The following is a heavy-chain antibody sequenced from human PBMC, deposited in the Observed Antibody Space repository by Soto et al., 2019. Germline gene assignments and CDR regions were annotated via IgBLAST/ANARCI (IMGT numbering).Heavy chain of an antibody. CDR3: ARGYDSGYPN. V-gene: IGHV4-59*01. D-gene: IGHD5-12*01. Sequence: PSETLSLTCTVSGGSISSYYWSGIRQPPGKGLEWIGYIYYSGGTNYNPSLKSRVTISVDTSKNQFSLKLSSVTAADTAVYYYARGYDSGYPNWGQGTLVTVSS. CDR2: IYYSGGT. J-gene: IGHJ4*02. CDR1: GGSISSYY.